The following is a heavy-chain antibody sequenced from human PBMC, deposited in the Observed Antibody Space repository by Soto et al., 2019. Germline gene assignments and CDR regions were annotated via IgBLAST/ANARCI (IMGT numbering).Heavy chain of an antibody. V-gene: IGHV1-2*02. J-gene: IGHJ3*02. D-gene: IGHD2-2*01. Sequence: ASVKVSCKASGYTFTGYYMHWVRQAPGQGLEWMGWINPNSGGTNYAQKFQGRVTMTRDTSISTAYMELSRLRSDDTAVYYCARERCSSNSCRLNDAFDIWGQGTMVTFSS. CDR1: GYTFTGYY. CDR2: INPNSGGT. CDR3: ARERCSSNSCRLNDAFDI.